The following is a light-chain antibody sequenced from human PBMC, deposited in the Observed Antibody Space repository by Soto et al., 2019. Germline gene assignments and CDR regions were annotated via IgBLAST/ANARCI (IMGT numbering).Light chain of an antibody. J-gene: IGLJ3*02. CDR3: CSYTISATLV. Sequence: QPVLTQPASVSGSPGQSITISCSGSTNDIGGYNYVSWYQHHPGKVPKVIIYEVRNRPSGVSNRFSGSKSGNTASLTISGLQADDEADYYCCSYTISATLVFGGRTKLTVL. V-gene: IGLV2-14*01. CDR1: TNDIGGYNY. CDR2: EVR.